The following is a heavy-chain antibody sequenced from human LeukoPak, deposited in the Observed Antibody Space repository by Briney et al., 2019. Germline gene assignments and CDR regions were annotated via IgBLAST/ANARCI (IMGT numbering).Heavy chain of an antibody. V-gene: IGHV1-46*01. D-gene: IGHD1-26*01. Sequence: ASVKVSCKASGYTFTSYYMHWVRQAPGQGLEWMGIINPSGGSTSYAQKFQGRVTMTRDTSISTAYMELSRLRSDDTAVYYCARVGRSYEYYFDYWGQGTLVTVSS. J-gene: IGHJ4*02. CDR3: ARVGRSYEYYFDY. CDR2: INPSGGST. CDR1: GYTFTSYY.